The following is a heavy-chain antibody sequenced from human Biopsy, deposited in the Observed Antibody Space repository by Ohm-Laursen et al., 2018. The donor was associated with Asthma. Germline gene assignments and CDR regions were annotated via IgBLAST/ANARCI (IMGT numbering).Heavy chain of an antibody. D-gene: IGHD1-26*01. CDR2: IYHSGYT. V-gene: IGHV4-59*12. CDR3: ARGSSSRLSQWELLVSGGKRAHSYYGMDV. CDR1: GVSISSDY. J-gene: IGHJ6*02. Sequence: GTLSLTCTVSGVSISSDYWSWIRQPPGKGLEWIGHIYHSGYTNYNPSLSSRLTLSVDTSKNQFSLRLTSVTAADTAVYYCARGSSSRLSQWELLVSGGKRAHSYYGMDVWGQGTTVTVSS.